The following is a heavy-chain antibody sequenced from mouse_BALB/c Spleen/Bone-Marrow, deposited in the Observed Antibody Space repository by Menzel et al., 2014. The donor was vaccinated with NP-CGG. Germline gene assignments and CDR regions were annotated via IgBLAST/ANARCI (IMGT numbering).Heavy chain of an antibody. J-gene: IGHJ3*01. V-gene: IGHV4-1*02. CDR2: INPASSTI. D-gene: IGHD1-2*01. CDR1: GFDFRRYW. Sequence: EVQLQESGGGLVQPGGSLKLSCAASGFDFRRYWMTWVRQAPGKGLEWIGEINPASSTINYTPSLKDKFIISRDNAKNTLYLQMSKVRSEDTALYYCAKNYYYGYVAYWGQGTLVTVSA. CDR3: AKNYYYGYVAY.